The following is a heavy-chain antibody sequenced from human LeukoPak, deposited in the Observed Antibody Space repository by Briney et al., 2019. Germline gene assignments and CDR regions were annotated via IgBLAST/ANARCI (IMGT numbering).Heavy chain of an antibody. CDR1: GYTFTGYY. V-gene: IGHV1-2*02. J-gene: IGHJ4*02. CDR2: INPNSGGT. Sequence: ASVKVSCKASGYTFTGYYMHWVRQAPGQGLEWMGWINPNSGGTNYAQKFQGRVTMTRDTSISTAYMELSRLRSDDTAVCYCARVRYTVLRPDYWGQGTLVTVSS. D-gene: IGHD3-3*01. CDR3: ARVRYTVLRPDY.